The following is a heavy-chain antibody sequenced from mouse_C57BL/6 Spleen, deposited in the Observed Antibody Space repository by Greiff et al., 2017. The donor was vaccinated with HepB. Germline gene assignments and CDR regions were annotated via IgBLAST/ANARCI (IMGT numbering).Heavy chain of an antibody. V-gene: IGHV3-6*01. CDR3: ARAQAPFYYAMDY. CDR1: GYSITSGYY. D-gene: IGHD3-2*02. Sequence: EVQLQESGPGLAKPSQSLSLTCSVTGYSITSGYYWNWIRQFPGNKLEWMGYISYDGSNNYNPSLKNRISITRDTSKNQFFLKLNSVTTEDTATYYCARAQAPFYYAMDYWGQGTSVTVSS. CDR2: ISYDGSN. J-gene: IGHJ4*01.